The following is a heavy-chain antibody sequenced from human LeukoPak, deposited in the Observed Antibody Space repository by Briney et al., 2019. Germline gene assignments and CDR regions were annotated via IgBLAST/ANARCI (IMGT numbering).Heavy chain of an antibody. CDR3: ARDRPMIVVADAFDI. J-gene: IGHJ3*02. D-gene: IGHD3-22*01. V-gene: IGHV3-30*04. CDR1: GFTFSSYA. CDR2: ISYDGSNK. Sequence: GGSLRLSCAASGFTFSSYAMHWVRQAPGKGLEWVAVISYDGSNKYYADSVKGRFTISRDNSKNTLYLQMNSLRAEDTAVYYCARDRPMIVVADAFDIWGQGTMVTVSS.